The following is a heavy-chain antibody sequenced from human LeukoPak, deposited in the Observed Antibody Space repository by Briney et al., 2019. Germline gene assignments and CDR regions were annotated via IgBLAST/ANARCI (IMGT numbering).Heavy chain of an antibody. J-gene: IGHJ4*02. V-gene: IGHV3-48*01. Sequence: HAGGSLRLSCAASGFTFSSYSMNWVRQAPGKGLEWVSYITGSSSTIYYADSVKGRFTISRDNAKNSLYLQMNSLRAEDTAVYYCARRGASSGGLDYWGQGTLVTVSS. CDR2: ITGSSSTI. CDR1: GFTFSSYS. CDR3: ARRGASSGGLDY. D-gene: IGHD6-19*01.